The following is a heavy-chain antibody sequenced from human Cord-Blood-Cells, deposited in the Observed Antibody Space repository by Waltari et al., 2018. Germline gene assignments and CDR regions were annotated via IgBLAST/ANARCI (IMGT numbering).Heavy chain of an antibody. D-gene: IGHD7-27*01. J-gene: IGHJ4*02. Sequence: QLVESGGGVVQPGRSLRLSCAASGFTFSSYGMHWVRQAPGKGLEWVAVIWYDGSNKYYADSVKGLFTISRDNSKNTLYLQMNSLRAEDTAVYYCARDFTGFNWGSGADSAALDYWGQGTLVTVSS. CDR1: GFTFSSYG. CDR3: ARDFTGFNWGSGADSAALDY. V-gene: IGHV3-33*01. CDR2: IWYDGSNK.